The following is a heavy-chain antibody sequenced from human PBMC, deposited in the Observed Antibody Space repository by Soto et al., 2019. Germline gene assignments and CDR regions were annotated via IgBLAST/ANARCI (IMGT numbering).Heavy chain of an antibody. J-gene: IGHJ4*02. CDR3: VKGDDPTSNDSSGYY. CDR1: GFTFSSYA. CDR2: ISSNGGST. V-gene: IGHV3-64D*08. D-gene: IGHD3-22*01. Sequence: GGSLRLSCSASGFTFSSYAMHWVRQAPGKGLEYVSAISSNGGSTYYADSVKGRFTISRDNSKNTLYLQMSSLRAEDTAVYYCVKGDDPTSNDSSGYYWGQGTLVTVSS.